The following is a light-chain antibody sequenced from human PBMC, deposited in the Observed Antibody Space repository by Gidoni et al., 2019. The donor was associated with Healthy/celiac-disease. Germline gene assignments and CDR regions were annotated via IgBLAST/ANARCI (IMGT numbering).Light chain of an antibody. CDR3: QQYNNWPIT. Sequence: TLSVSPGERATLSCSASQSFSSNLAWYQQKPGQAPRLLIYGASTRATGIPARFSGSGSGTEFTLTISSLQSEDFAVYYCQQYNNWPITFGQGTRLEIK. CDR2: GAS. V-gene: IGKV3-15*01. J-gene: IGKJ5*01. CDR1: QSFSSN.